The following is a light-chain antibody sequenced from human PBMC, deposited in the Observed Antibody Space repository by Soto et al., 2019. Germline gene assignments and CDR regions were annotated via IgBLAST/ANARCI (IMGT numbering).Light chain of an antibody. J-gene: IGKJ4*01. CDR3: HQSYSTPLT. CDR2: DAS. V-gene: IGKV1-39*01. CDR1: QSVFNY. Sequence: DVQMTQSPTSLSASVGDTVTITCRASQSVFNYLNWYQQRPGKGPKLLIYDASSLHSGVPSRFSGSGYVTDFTLTISSVQPEDSATYYCHQSYSTPLTAGSGTRVELK.